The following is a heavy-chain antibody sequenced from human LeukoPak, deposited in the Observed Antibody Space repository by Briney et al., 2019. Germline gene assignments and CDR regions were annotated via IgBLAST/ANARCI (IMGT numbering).Heavy chain of an antibody. J-gene: IGHJ6*02. CDR3: ARPGYGSGSLYYYYGMDV. CDR1: GFTFNTCD. CDR2: ISGSGGNT. Sequence: GGSLRPSCAASGFTFNTCDMNWVRQAPGKGLEWISAISGSGGNTYYADSVKGWFTISRDNSKNTLYLQMNSLRTEDTAVYYCARPGYGSGSLYYYYGMDVWGQGTTVTVSS. V-gene: IGHV3-23*01. D-gene: IGHD3-10*01.